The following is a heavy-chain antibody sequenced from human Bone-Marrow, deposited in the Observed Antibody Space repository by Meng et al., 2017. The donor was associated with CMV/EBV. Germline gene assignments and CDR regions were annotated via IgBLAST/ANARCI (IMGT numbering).Heavy chain of an antibody. Sequence: GGSLRLSCAASGFSFSGYEMNWVRQAPGKGLEWVSHISGGYDSSRYYADSVKGRFTITRDNAKNSLYLQMNSLRAEDTAVYWCVRESHRSFDIWGQGTMVTVSS. CDR1: GFSFSGYE. J-gene: IGHJ3*02. CDR2: ISGGYDSSR. CDR3: VRESHRSFDI. V-gene: IGHV3-48*03.